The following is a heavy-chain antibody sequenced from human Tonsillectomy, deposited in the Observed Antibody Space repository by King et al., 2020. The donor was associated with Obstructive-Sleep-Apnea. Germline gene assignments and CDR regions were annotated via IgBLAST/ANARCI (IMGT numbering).Heavy chain of an antibody. CDR1: GFTFSTYD. D-gene: IGHD3-10*01. Sequence: VQLVESGGGVVQPGRSLRLSCVASGFTFSTYDMHWVRQAPGKGLEGVACIRNDGGDKYYADSVKSRFTISRDNSKNTLYLEMNSLRVEDTAVYYCATFDRYYYASQRAYYVFDPWGLGTLVTVSS. V-gene: IGHV3-30*02. J-gene: IGHJ5*02. CDR2: IRNDGGDK. CDR3: ATFDRYYYASQRAYYVFDP.